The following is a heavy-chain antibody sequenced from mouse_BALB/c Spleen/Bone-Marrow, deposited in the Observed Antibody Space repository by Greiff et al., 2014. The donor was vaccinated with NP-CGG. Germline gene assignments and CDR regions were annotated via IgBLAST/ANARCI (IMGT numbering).Heavy chain of an antibody. V-gene: IGHV1S30*01. J-gene: IGHJ3*01. CDR1: GYSFTGYY. D-gene: IGHD2-13*01. CDR3: ARQFYGDYAY. Sequence: VQLQQSGPELVKPGPSVKISCKASGYSFTGYYMHWVKQSPGKSLEWIGDINPYNGDTNYNQKFKGKATVTVDTSSSTAFMDLHSLATEDYLVYCCARQFYGDYAYWGQGTLVTVSA. CDR2: INPYNGDT.